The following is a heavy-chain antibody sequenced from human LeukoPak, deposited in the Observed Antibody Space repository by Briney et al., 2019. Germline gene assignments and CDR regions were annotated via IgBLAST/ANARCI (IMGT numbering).Heavy chain of an antibody. CDR1: GGSISSSSEY. D-gene: IGHD4-23*01. CDR3: ARPYGGNPGYFDY. Sequence: NPSETLSLTCTISGGSISSSSEYCGWIRQPPGKGLEWNGNIYYSGTTYYNPSLKSRVTISVDTSKSQFSLKLSSVTAADTAVYYCARPYGGNPGYFDYWGQGTLVTVSS. J-gene: IGHJ4*02. V-gene: IGHV4-39*01. CDR2: IYYSGTT.